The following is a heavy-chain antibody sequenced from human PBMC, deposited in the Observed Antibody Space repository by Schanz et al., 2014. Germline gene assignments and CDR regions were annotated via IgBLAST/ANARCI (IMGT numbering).Heavy chain of an antibody. Sequence: QVQLQESGPGLVKPSENLSLTCTVSDGSISSSSYYWGWIRQPPGKGLEWIGSIYQSGTTYYSPSLKSRVTISVDTSNTQYPLNLSSVTAADTAVYYCARPGGSSWSFAYWGLGRLVIVSS. CDR3: ARPGGSSWSFAY. CDR1: DGSISSSSYY. CDR2: IYQSGTT. V-gene: IGHV4-39*01. D-gene: IGHD6-13*01. J-gene: IGHJ4*02.